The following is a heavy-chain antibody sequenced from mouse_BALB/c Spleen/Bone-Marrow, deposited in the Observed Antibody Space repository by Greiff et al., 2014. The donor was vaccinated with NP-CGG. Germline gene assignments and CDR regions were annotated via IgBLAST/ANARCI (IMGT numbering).Heavy chain of an antibody. V-gene: IGHV2-6-2*01. CDR3: ARHGNYDMDY. Sequence: VQRVESGPDLVAPSQSLSITCTVSGFSLTSYGVHWVRQPPGKGLEWLEVIWNDGSTTYNADLKSRLSISKDNSKSQVFIKMNSLQTEDTAMYYCARHGNYDMDYWGQGTPVTVSS. CDR1: GFSLTSYG. J-gene: IGHJ4*01. CDR2: IWNDGST. D-gene: IGHD1-1*02.